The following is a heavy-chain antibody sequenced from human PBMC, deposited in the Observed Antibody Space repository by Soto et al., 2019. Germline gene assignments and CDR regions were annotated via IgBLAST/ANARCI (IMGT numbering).Heavy chain of an antibody. CDR2: IGTQHDT. V-gene: IGHV3-13*01. CDR3: ARQASYRPGGGGWFDP. CDR1: GFTFSAYD. D-gene: IGHD3-16*01. J-gene: IGHJ5*02. Sequence: EVQLVESGGGLVQPGGSLRLSCAASGFTFSAYDMHWVRQPTGKGLEWVSAIGTQHDTYYPDSVKGRFTISRENAKNSLYLQMDRPRTGDTAWYYFARQASYRPGGGGWFDPWGQGTLVTVSS.